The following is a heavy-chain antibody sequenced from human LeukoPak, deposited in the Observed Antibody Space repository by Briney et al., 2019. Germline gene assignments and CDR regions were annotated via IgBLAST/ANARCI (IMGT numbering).Heavy chain of an antibody. V-gene: IGHV5-51*01. CDR2: ILPADSDT. J-gene: IGHJ4*02. CDR1: GYSFTSYW. CDR3: ARTSGDNDGNALYFDY. D-gene: IGHD4-23*01. Sequence: GESLKISCKGSGYSFTSYWIGWVRQTPGKGLEWMGFILPADSDTRYSPSLQGQVTFSADKSITTAYLQWSSLKASDTAMYYCARTSGDNDGNALYFDYWGQGTLVTVSS.